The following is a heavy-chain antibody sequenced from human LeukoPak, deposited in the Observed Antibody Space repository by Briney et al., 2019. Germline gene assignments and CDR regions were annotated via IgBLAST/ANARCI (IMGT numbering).Heavy chain of an antibody. CDR1: GFMLRSYA. Sequence: GRSLRLSCAASGFMLRSYAMHWVRQAPGKGLEGVAVVWNDGSNENYVDSVKGRFTISRDNAKNTLYLQMNSLRAEDTALYYCARVDTAMGSLDYWGQGILVTVSS. CDR3: ARVDTAMGSLDY. J-gene: IGHJ4*02. V-gene: IGHV3-33*01. CDR2: VWNDGSNE. D-gene: IGHD5-18*01.